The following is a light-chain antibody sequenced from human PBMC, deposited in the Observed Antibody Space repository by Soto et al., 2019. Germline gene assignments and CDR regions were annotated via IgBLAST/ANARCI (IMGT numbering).Light chain of an antibody. CDR3: QQRTNLPLFT. V-gene: IGKV3-11*01. CDR2: DTS. Sequence: ENVLTHSPATLSLSPREGATLSCRASHSVSRYLARYQQKPGQAPRLLIYDTSNRAIGTPARCSRSGSGTYFTLTISSLEPDDSAVYYCQQRTNLPLFTFGRGTKVDIK. J-gene: IGKJ3*01. CDR1: HSVSRY.